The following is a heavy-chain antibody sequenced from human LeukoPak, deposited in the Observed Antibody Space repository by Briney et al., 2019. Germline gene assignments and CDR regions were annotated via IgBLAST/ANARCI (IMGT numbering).Heavy chain of an antibody. Sequence: GGSLRLSCAASEFTFRNHWMHWVRQAPGEGLVWVSYINADGSTTTYADHVKGRFTISRDNAKNTLYLQMNSLRVEDTAVYYCARDGSLPDYWGQGTLVTVSS. CDR2: INADGSTT. V-gene: IGHV3-74*01. CDR1: EFTFRNHW. CDR3: ARDGSLPDY. J-gene: IGHJ4*02.